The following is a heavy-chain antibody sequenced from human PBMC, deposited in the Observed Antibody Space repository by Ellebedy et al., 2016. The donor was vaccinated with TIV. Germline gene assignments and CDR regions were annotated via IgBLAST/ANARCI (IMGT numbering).Heavy chain of an antibody. D-gene: IGHD3-22*01. CDR2: IFYSGDT. Sequence: MPGGSLRLSCTVSGASLRSYYWSWIRQPPGKGLEWVGYIFYSGDTKINPSLKSRVTISEDTSKNQLSLKLTSVTAADTAVYYCASHTWLLGGFDMWGRGTKVTVSS. CDR1: GASLRSYY. V-gene: IGHV4-59*08. J-gene: IGHJ3*02. CDR3: ASHTWLLGGFDM.